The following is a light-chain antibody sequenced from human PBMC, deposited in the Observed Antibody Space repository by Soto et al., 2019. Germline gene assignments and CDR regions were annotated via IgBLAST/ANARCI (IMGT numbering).Light chain of an antibody. J-gene: IGLJ1*01. V-gene: IGLV8-61*01. CDR1: SGSVSISYY. CDR2: STN. CDR3: VLYMGSGIPYV. Sequence: QAVVTQEPSFSVSPGGTVTLTCGLSSGSVSISYYPSWHQQTPGQAPRTLIYSTNSRSSGVPDRFSGSILGNKAALTITGAQADDESDYYCVLYMGSGIPYVFGTGTQLTVL.